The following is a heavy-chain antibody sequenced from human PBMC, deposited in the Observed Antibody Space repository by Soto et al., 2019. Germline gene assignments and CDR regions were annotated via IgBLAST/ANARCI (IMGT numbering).Heavy chain of an antibody. V-gene: IGHV1-46*03. D-gene: IGHD3-10*01. CDR2: INPSGGST. CDR1: GYTFTSYY. CDR3: AGEGYYYCSVGYCCCCGMDV. Sequence: ASVKVSCKASGYTFTSYYMHWVRQPPGQGLEWMGIINPSGGSTSYAKKFQGRVTMTRDTSTGTVYMELRSLRSEATAVYYCAGEGYYYCSVGYCCCCGMDVWGQGXTVTVSS. J-gene: IGHJ6*02.